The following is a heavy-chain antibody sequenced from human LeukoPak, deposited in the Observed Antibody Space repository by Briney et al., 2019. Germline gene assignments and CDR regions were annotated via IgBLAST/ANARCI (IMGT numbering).Heavy chain of an antibody. CDR3: ARDPRSPVVTPRDDC. CDR1: GGTFSSYT. V-gene: IGHV1-69*04. D-gene: IGHD4-23*01. Sequence: SVKVSCKASGGTFSSYTFSWVRQAPGQGLQWMGRIIPILDIADYAQKFQGRVTITADEATSTVYMELSSLRSEDTAMYYCARDPRSPVVTPRDDCWGQGTLVIVSS. J-gene: IGHJ4*02. CDR2: IIPILDIA.